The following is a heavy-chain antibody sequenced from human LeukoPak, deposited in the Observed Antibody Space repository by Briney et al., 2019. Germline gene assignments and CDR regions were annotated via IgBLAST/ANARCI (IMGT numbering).Heavy chain of an antibody. V-gene: IGHV1-18*04. Sequence: ASVKVSCKASGYIFTDFGTSWVRQAPGPGLEGMGGISGNENNPNYEPKLPGRITMTTDTSTSTAYMELRSVTSDDTAVYYCARGADYKTVRYDYWGQGTLVTVSS. D-gene: IGHD4-11*01. CDR1: GYIFTDFG. CDR2: ISGNENNP. J-gene: IGHJ4*02. CDR3: ARGADYKTVRYDY.